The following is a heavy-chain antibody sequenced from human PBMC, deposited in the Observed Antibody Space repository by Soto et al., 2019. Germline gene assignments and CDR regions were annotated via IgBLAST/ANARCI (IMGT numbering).Heavy chain of an antibody. J-gene: IGHJ4*02. Sequence: SSETLSLTCTVSGGSISSYYWSWIRQPPGKGLEWIGYIYYSGSTNYNPSLKSRVTISVDTSKNQFSLKLSSVTAADTAVYYCASGKNGDYLDYWGQGTLVTSPQ. CDR3: ASGKNGDYLDY. CDR2: IYYSGST. D-gene: IGHD4-17*01. V-gene: IGHV4-59*01. CDR1: GGSISSYY.